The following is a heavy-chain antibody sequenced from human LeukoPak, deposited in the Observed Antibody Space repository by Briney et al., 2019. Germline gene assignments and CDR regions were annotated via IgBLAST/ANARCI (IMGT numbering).Heavy chain of an antibody. CDR3: ARDPLKVVRGVITHHFDY. CDR2: ISSSSSYI. J-gene: IGHJ4*02. V-gene: IGHV3-21*01. Sequence: GGSLRLSCAASGFTFSSYGMNWVRQAPGKGLEWVSFISSSSSYIYYADSVKGRFTISRDNAKNSLYLQMNSLRAEDTAVYYCARDPLKVVRGVITHHFDYWGQGTLVTVSS. D-gene: IGHD3-10*01. CDR1: GFTFSSYG.